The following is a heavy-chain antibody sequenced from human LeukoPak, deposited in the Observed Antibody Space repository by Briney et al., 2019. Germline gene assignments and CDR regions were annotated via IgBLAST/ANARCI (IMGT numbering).Heavy chain of an antibody. J-gene: IGHJ4*02. CDR2: ISSRGDDT. CDR1: GFNFSTLA. CDR3: AKHRRSTLVTAYFDS. V-gene: IGHV3-23*01. Sequence: GGSLRLFCTASGFNFSTLAMSWVRQAPGKGPEWVSSISSRGDDTSYADSVKGRFTISRDNSKNSLYLQLNSLRVDDAAIYYCAKHRRSTLVTAYFDSWGQGTLVTVSS. D-gene: IGHD2-21*02.